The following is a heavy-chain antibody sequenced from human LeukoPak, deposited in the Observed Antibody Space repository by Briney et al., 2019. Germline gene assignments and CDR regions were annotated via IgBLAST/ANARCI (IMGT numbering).Heavy chain of an antibody. CDR2: VHYGGEP. CDR3: ARGQPNLIFNSAVTTIFHY. J-gene: IGHJ4*02. CDR1: GDSISSGTYY. D-gene: IGHD4-17*01. V-gene: IGHV4-31*02. Sequence: SETLSLTCTASGDSISSGTYYWTWIPQTPGKGLESIVCVHYGGEPSYTPSLKSRLTMSVDTSKNQFSLKLTSVTAADTAVYYCARGQPNLIFNSAVTTIFHYWGQGILVTVSS.